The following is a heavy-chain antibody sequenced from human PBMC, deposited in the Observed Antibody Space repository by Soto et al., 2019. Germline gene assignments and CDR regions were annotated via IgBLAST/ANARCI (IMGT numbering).Heavy chain of an antibody. J-gene: IGHJ3*02. Sequence: EVQLVESGGGLVQPGGSLRLSCAASGFTFSSYSMNWVRQAPGKGLEWVSYISSSSSTIYYADSVKGRFTISRDNAKNSLYLHMNSLRDEDTAVYYCAKDALDDASDIWGQGTMVTVSS. CDR1: GFTFSSYS. CDR3: AKDALDDASDI. CDR2: ISSSSSTI. V-gene: IGHV3-48*02.